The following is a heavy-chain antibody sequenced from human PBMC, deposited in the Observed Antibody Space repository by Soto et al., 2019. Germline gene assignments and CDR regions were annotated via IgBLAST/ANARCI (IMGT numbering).Heavy chain of an antibody. D-gene: IGHD6-19*01. J-gene: IGHJ4*02. CDR3: VRGEGGWETY. CDR1: GFTFSTYA. Sequence: GGSLRLSCAASGFTFSTYAMAWVRQAPGKGLEWVSGVSASGGTTDYADSVKGRFTISRDNSKNTLYLQMNSLRAEDTAVYYCVRGEGGWETYWGQGTLVTVSS. CDR2: VSASGGTT. V-gene: IGHV3-23*01.